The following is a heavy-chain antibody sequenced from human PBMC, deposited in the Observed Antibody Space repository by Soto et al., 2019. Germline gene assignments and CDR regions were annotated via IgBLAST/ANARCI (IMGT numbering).Heavy chain of an antibody. Sequence: QVQLVESGGGLVKPGGSLRLSCAASGFTVSDYYRSWIRQAPGKGLEWVSYISSSSSYTNYADSVKGRFTISRDNAKNSLYLQMNSLRAEDTAVYYCARAYFVYDSSGYYFDYWGQGTLVTVSS. CDR1: GFTVSDYY. CDR2: ISSSSSYT. D-gene: IGHD3-22*01. V-gene: IGHV3-11*06. J-gene: IGHJ4*02. CDR3: ARAYFVYDSSGYYFDY.